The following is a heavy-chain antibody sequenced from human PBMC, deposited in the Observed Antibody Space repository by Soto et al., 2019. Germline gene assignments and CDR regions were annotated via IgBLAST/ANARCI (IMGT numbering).Heavy chain of an antibody. Sequence: QVRLVQSRAEVKKPGASVKVTCKPSGYTFTDAYIHWVRQAPGQGLEWLGWINPKNGGTNYAQKFQGRVTMTTDTSSSTAFMELSSLNSNDTAVYYCAREEGTELEFCGQGTLVTVSS. V-gene: IGHV1-2*02. CDR1: GYTFTDAY. J-gene: IGHJ4*02. D-gene: IGHD1-7*01. CDR3: AREEGTELEF. CDR2: INPKNGGT.